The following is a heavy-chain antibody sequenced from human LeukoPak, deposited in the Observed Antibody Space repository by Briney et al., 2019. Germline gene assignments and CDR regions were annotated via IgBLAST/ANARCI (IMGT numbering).Heavy chain of an antibody. CDR2: IYPGDSDT. CDR3: ARIDDSYGTRYYFDY. D-gene: IGHD5-18*01. V-gene: IGHV5-51*01. CDR1: GYSFTSYW. J-gene: IGHJ4*02. Sequence: GESLKISCKGSGYSFTSYWIGWVRQMPGKGLEWMGIIYPGDSDTRYSPSFQGQVTISADKSISTAYLQWSSLKASDTAMYYCARIDDSYGTRYYFDYWGQGTLVTVSS.